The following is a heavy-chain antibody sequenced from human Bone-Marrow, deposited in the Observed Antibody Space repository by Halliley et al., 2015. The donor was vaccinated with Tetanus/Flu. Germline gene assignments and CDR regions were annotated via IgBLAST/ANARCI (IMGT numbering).Heavy chain of an antibody. CDR2: SSDPNGDT. V-gene: IGHV1-18*01. D-gene: IGHD3-10*01. CDR3: ARDLGGGQFPGGLDY. Sequence: WSSDPNGDTNYVQRFQGRATMSADTSTNTAYMELKSLTSADTAVYFCARDLGGGQFPGGLDYWGQGSLVIVSS. J-gene: IGHJ4*02.